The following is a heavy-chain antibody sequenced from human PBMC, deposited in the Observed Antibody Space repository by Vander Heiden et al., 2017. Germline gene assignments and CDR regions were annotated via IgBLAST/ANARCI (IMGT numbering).Heavy chain of an antibody. CDR3: ARQGDYGDYYFDL. J-gene: IGHJ4*02. V-gene: IGHV4-39*01. CDR1: GCSISSSSYY. Sequence: QLQLQESGPGLVKPSETLSLTCTVSGCSISSSSYYWGWIRQPPGKGLEWIGSIYYTGKTYNKPSLKSRVTISVDTSKNQFSLKVSSVTAADTAVYYCARQGDYGDYYFDLWGQGTLVTVSS. CDR2: IYYTGKT. D-gene: IGHD4-17*01.